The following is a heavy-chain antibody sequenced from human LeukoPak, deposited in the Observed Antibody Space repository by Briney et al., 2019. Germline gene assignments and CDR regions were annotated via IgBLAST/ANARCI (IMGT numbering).Heavy chain of an antibody. V-gene: IGHV3-30*02. CDR2: IRYDGGNK. CDR3: AKDHYYDFWSGYYTNYYYYMDV. D-gene: IGHD3-3*01. CDR1: GFTFSSYG. J-gene: IGHJ6*03. Sequence: GGSLRLSCAASGFTFSSYGMHWVRQAPGKGLEWVEFIRYDGGNKYYADSVKGRFTISRDNSKNTLYLQMNSLRAEDTAVYYCAKDHYYDFWSGYYTNYYYYMDVWGKGTTVTVSS.